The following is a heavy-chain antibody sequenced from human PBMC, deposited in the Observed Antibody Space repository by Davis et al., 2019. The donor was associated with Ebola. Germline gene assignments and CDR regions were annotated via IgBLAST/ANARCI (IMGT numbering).Heavy chain of an antibody. CDR3: SRDMQYHPDF. CDR1: GFSIRDYW. J-gene: IGHJ4*02. Sequence: GESLKISCVASGFSIRDYWMHWVRQVPGKGLVWVAQINGDGSSLTYADSVKGRFTISRDDAKNTTYLQMNNLRVEDTGLYFCSRDMQYHPDFWGRGTQVTVSS. V-gene: IGHV3-74*01. CDR2: INGDGSSL. D-gene: IGHD4-11*01.